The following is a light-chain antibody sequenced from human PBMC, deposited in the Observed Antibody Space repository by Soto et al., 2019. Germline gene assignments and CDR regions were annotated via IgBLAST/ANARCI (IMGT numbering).Light chain of an antibody. CDR2: GAS. V-gene: IGKV3-15*01. CDR3: QQYGSSPIT. J-gene: IGKJ5*01. CDR1: QSVSSN. Sequence: EIVMTQSPATLSVSAGERATLSCRASQSVSSNLAWYQQKVGQAPRLLIYGASTRATGIPARFSGSGSGTEFNLTLSRLEPDDFAVYYCQQYGSSPITFGQGTRLEIK.